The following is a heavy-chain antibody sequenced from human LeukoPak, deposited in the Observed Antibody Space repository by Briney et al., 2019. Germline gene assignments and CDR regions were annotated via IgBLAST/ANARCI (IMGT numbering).Heavy chain of an antibody. Sequence: PGGSLRLSCAASGFTFSSYSMNWVRQAPGKGLEWVSSISSSSSYIYYADSVKGRFTISRDNAKNSLYLQTNSLRAEDTAVYYCARDIVGATSDLDYWGQGTLVTASS. CDR1: GFTFSSYS. CDR3: ARDIVGATSDLDY. D-gene: IGHD1-26*01. V-gene: IGHV3-21*01. J-gene: IGHJ4*02. CDR2: ISSSSSYI.